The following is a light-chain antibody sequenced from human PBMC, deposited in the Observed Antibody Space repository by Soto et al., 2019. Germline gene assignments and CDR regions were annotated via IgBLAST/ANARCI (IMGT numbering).Light chain of an antibody. CDR1: GSDVGGYNY. CDR3: SSYAGSNFWV. CDR2: EVS. J-gene: IGLJ3*02. Sequence: QSALTQPPSASGSPGQSVTIFCTGTGSDVGGYNYVSWYQQHPGKAPKLIIYEVSQRPSGVPDRFSGSKSGNTASLTVSGLQAEDEADYYCSSYAGSNFWVFGGGTKLTVL. V-gene: IGLV2-8*01.